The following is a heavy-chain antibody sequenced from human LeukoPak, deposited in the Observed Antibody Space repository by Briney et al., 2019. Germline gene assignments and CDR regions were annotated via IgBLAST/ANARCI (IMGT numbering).Heavy chain of an antibody. J-gene: IGHJ4*02. CDR3: ARDYRGYSYPDY. CDR2: ISAYNGNT. D-gene: IGHD5-18*01. V-gene: IGHV1-18*01. Sequence: VWISAYNGNTNYAQKLQGRVTMTTDTSTSTAYMELRSLRSDDTAVYYCARDYRGYSYPDYWGQGTLVTVSS.